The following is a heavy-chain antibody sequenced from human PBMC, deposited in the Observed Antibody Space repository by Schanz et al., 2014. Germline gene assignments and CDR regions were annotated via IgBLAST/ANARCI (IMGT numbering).Heavy chain of an antibody. CDR2: IGGSDGNT. J-gene: IGHJ4*02. V-gene: IGHV1-18*01. Sequence: QVQLVQSGAEVKKPGASVKVSCKASGYTFTRSAIIWVRQAPGQGLEWMGWIGGSDGNTNFAQKFQGRVTMTTDTSTSTVYMELRSLTSDDSAVYYCARDRDQWDGNYLDYWGQGTLVTVSS. CDR1: GYTFTRSA. CDR3: ARDRDQWDGNYLDY. D-gene: IGHD1-26*01.